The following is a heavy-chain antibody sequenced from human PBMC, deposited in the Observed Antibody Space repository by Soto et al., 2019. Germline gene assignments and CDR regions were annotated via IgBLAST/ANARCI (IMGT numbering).Heavy chain of an antibody. V-gene: IGHV4-39*01. D-gene: IGHD5-18*01. CDR2: IYYSGST. CDR3: VRHISGYTYGVDS. CDR1: GDSVSSSTYY. Sequence: TSVTLSLICAVSGDSVSSSTYYYNWGWIRQPPGKGLEWIGSIYYSGSTYYNPSLKSRVTISVDTSKNQFSLVLTSVTAADTAVYYCVRHISGYTYGVDSWGQGTLVTVSS. J-gene: IGHJ4*02.